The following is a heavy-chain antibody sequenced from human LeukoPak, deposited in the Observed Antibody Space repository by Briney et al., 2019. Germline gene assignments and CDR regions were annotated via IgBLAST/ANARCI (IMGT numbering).Heavy chain of an antibody. CDR2: IIPIFGTA. D-gene: IGHD6-13*01. V-gene: IGHV1-69*13. CDR1: GGTFSSYA. J-gene: IGHJ4*02. CDR3: ARQRQQLDYFDY. Sequence: SVKVSCKASGGTFSSYAISWVRQAPGQGLEWMGGIIPIFGTANYAQKFQGRVTITADESTSTAYMELSSLRSEDTAVYYCARQRQQLDYFDYWGQGTLVTVSS.